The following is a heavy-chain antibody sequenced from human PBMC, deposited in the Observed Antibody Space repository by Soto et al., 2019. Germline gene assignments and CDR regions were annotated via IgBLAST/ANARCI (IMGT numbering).Heavy chain of an antibody. Sequence: GASVKVSCKASGGTFSSYTISWVRQAPGQGLEWMGRIIPILGIANYAQKFQGRVTITADKSTSTAYMELSSLRSEDTAVYYCARTPSYSSGWYWFDPWGQGTLVTVSS. CDR3: ARTPSYSSGWYWFDP. CDR2: IIPILGIA. CDR1: GGTFSSYT. V-gene: IGHV1-69*02. D-gene: IGHD6-19*01. J-gene: IGHJ5*02.